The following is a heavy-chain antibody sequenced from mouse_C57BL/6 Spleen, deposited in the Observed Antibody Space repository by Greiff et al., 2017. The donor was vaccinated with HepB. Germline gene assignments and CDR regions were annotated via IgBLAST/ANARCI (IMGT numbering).Heavy chain of an antibody. CDR1: GYTFTSYG. Sequence: VKLMESGAELARPGASVKLSCKASGYTFTSYGISWVKPRTGQGLEWLGELYPRSGNTYYNEKFTGKATLTAYKSSSTAYMELRSLTPEDSAVYCCAIYGNYDDYAMDYWGQGTSVTVSS. V-gene: IGHV1-81*01. D-gene: IGHD2-1*01. J-gene: IGHJ4*01. CDR3: AIYGNYDDYAMDY. CDR2: LYPRSGNT.